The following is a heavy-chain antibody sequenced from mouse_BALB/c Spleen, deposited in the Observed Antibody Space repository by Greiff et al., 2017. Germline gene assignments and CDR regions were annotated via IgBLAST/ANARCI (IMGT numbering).Heavy chain of an antibody. CDR3: ARSGGYDVGSLDY. V-gene: IGHV5-17*02. CDR1: GFTFSSFG. D-gene: IGHD2-14*01. Sequence: EVQVVESGGGLVQPGGSRKLSCAASGFTFSSFGMHWVRQAPEKGLEWVAYISSGSSTIYYADTVKGRFTISRDNPKNTLFLQMTSLRSEDTAMYYCARSGGYDVGSLDYWGQGTSVTVSA. J-gene: IGHJ4*01. CDR2: ISSGSSTI.